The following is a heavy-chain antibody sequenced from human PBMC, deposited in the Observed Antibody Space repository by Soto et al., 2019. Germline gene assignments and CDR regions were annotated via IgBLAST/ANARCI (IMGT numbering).Heavy chain of an antibody. CDR1: GYTFTSYG. CDR2: ISAYNGNT. J-gene: IGHJ6*02. V-gene: IGHV1-18*01. Sequence: ASVKVSCKASGYTFTSYGISWVRQAPGQGLEWMGWISAYNGNTNYAQKLQGRVTMTTDTSTSTAYMELRSLRSDDTAVYYCASSSSSWYDRSYYYGMDVWGQGTKVTVS. D-gene: IGHD6-13*01. CDR3: ASSSSSWYDRSYYYGMDV.